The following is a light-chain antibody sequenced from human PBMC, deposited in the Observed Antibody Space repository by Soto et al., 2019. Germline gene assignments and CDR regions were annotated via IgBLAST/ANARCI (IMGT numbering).Light chain of an antibody. CDR1: QSVSSS. V-gene: IGKV3-11*01. CDR2: GAS. CDR3: QQRSNWPVT. Sequence: EIVLTQSPATLSSSPGERATLSCRASQSVSSSLAWYQQKPGQAPRLLIYGASNRAGGIPARFSGSGSGTDVTLTISSLEPEEFSVYYCQQRSNWPVTFGQGTRLEI. J-gene: IGKJ5*01.